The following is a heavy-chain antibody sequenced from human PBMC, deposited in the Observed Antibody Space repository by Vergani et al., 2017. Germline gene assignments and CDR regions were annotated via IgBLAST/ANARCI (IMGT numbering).Heavy chain of an antibody. D-gene: IGHD6-13*01. CDR2: IRTKRFTYTT. V-gene: IGHV3-72*01. CDR1: GFTFSTYA. J-gene: IGHJ4*02. CDR3: ARLDGASSWIDY. Sequence: EVQLVESGGGLVQPGGSLRLSCAASGFTFSTYAMDWVRQAPGKGLEWVGRIRTKRFTYTTEYAASVKGRFAISRDDSRNSLYLQMNSLKTEDTAVYYCARLDGASSWIDYWGQGTLVTVSS.